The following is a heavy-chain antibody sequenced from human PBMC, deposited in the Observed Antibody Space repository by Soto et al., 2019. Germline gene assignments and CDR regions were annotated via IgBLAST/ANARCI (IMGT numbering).Heavy chain of an antibody. D-gene: IGHD3-22*01. V-gene: IGHV4-59*08. CDR1: DGAINSYY. CDR2: IYYSGTT. Sequence: PSETLSLTCLVSDGAINSYYWNWIRQPPGKGLEWIGYIYYSGTTSYNPSLKSRVTISVDTSKKQFSLKLTSVTAADTAVYYCARFTYYYDSSAYSSYSFDYWGQGALVTVSS. J-gene: IGHJ4*02. CDR3: ARFTYYYDSSAYSSYSFDY.